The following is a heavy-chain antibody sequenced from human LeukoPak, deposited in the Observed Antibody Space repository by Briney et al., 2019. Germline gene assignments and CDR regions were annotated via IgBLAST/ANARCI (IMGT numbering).Heavy chain of an antibody. D-gene: IGHD3-10*01. Sequence: PSETLSLTCTVSGGSISSYYWSWIRQPPGKGLEWIGYIYYSGSTNYNPSLKSRVTISVDTSKNQFSLKLSSVTAADTAVYYCARVVTMVRGVKNAFDIWGQGTMVTVSS. V-gene: IGHV4-59*01. CDR3: ARVVTMVRGVKNAFDI. CDR1: GGSISSYY. J-gene: IGHJ3*02. CDR2: IYYSGST.